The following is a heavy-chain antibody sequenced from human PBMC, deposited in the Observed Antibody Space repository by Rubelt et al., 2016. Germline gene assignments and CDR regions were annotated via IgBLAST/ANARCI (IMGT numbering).Heavy chain of an antibody. D-gene: IGHD3-22*01. CDR1: GGTFSSYA. CDR2: IIPILGIA. Sequence: QVQLVQSGAEVKKPGSSVKVSCKASGGTFSSYAISWVRQAPGQGLEWMGRIIPILGIANYAHKFQGRVTITADKSTSTGYVELSSLRSGDTAVYYGARAVVIYAFDIWGQGTMVTVSS. J-gene: IGHJ3*02. CDR3: ARAVVIYAFDI. V-gene: IGHV1-69*04.